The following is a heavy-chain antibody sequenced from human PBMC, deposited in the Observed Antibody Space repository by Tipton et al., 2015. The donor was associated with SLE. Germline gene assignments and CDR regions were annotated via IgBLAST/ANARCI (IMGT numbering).Heavy chain of an antibody. J-gene: IGHJ4*02. D-gene: IGHD6-6*01. CDR1: GGSFSGYY. V-gene: IGHV4-34*01. Sequence: TLSLTCAVYGGSFSGYYWSWIRQPPGKGLEWIGEINHSGSTNYNPSLKSRVTISVDTPKNQFSLKLSAVTAADTAVYYCARDGAARGDFDYWGQGTLVTVSS. CDR2: INHSGST. CDR3: ARDGAARGDFDY.